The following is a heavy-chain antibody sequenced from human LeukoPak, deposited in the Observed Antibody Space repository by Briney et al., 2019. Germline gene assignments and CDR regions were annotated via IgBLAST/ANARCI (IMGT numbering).Heavy chain of an antibody. J-gene: IGHJ4*02. CDR1: GHTFTSYG. CDR3: ARDWGRNIVVVPAAQFDY. D-gene: IGHD2-2*01. V-gene: IGHV1-18*01. Sequence: VASVKVSCKASGHTFTSYGISWVRQAPGQGLEWMGWTSAYNGNTNYAQKLQGRVTMTTDTSTSTAYMELRSLRSDDTAVYYCARDWGRNIVVVPAAQFDYWGQGTLVTVSS. CDR2: TSAYNGNT.